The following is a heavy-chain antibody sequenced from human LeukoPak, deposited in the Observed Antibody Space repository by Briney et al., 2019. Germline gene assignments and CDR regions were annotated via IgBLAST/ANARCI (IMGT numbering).Heavy chain of an antibody. CDR1: GFTFSSYE. CDR2: ISSSGSTI. Sequence: GGSLRLSCAASGFTFSSYEMNWIRQAPGKGLEWVSYISSSGSTIYYADSVKGRFTISRDNAKNSLYLQMNSLRAEDTAVYYCARDRGAVAGTSTGYWGQGTLVTVSS. J-gene: IGHJ4*02. D-gene: IGHD6-19*01. V-gene: IGHV3-48*03. CDR3: ARDRGAVAGTSTGY.